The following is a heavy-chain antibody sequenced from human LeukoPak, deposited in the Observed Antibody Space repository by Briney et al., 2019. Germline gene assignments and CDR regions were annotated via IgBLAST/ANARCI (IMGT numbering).Heavy chain of an antibody. CDR2: IWYDGSNK. CDR3: ARNSYSSSWIDDY. D-gene: IGHD6-13*01. J-gene: IGHJ4*02. CDR1: GFTFSSYG. Sequence: GGSLRLSCAASGFTFSSYGMHCVRQAPGSGLEWVALIWYDGSNKYYADSVKGRFTISRDNSKNTLYLQMNSLRAEDTAVYYCARNSYSSSWIDDYWGQGTLATVSS. V-gene: IGHV3-33*01.